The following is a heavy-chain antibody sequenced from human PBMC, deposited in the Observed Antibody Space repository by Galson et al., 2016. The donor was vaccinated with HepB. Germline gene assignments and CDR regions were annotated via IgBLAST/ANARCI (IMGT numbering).Heavy chain of an antibody. CDR1: GYTFTSFG. D-gene: IGHD1-26*01. J-gene: IGHJ6*02. Sequence: SVKVSCKASGYTFTSFGITWVRQAPGQGLEWMGWMSAYNGYTNYAQKLQGRVTMTTHTSTSTVYMELRSLRSDDTAVYYCARGGGGTYFENYYYGMDVWGQGTTVTVSS. CDR2: MSAYNGYT. CDR3: ARGGGGTYFENYYYGMDV. V-gene: IGHV1-18*01.